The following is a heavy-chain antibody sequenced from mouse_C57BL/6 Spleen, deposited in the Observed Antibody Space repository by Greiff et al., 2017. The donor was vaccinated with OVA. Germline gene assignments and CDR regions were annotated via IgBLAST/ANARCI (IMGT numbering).Heavy chain of an antibody. CDR1: GYTFTSYW. D-gene: IGHD2-4*01. CDR2: IYPGSGST. CDR3: AREGGLRQGFDY. Sequence: QVQLQQPGAELVKPGASVKMSCKASGYTFTSYWITWVKQRPGQGLEWIGDIYPGSGSTNYNEKFKSKATLTVDTSSSTAYMQLSSLTSEDSAVYYCAREGGLRQGFDYWGQGTTLTVSS. J-gene: IGHJ2*01. V-gene: IGHV1-55*01.